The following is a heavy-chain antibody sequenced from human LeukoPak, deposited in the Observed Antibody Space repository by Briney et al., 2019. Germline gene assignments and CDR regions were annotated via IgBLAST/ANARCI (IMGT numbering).Heavy chain of an antibody. V-gene: IGHV3-11*01. J-gene: IGHJ4*02. Sequence: GGSLRLSCAASGFTFSDYYMSWIRQAPGKGLEWVSYISSSGSTIYYADSVKGRFTISRDNAKNSLYLQMNSLRAEDTAVYYCARSPRGDYSSGWCIYFDYWGQGTLVTVSS. CDR1: GFTFSDYY. CDR2: ISSSGSTI. D-gene: IGHD6-19*01. CDR3: ARSPRGDYSSGWCIYFDY.